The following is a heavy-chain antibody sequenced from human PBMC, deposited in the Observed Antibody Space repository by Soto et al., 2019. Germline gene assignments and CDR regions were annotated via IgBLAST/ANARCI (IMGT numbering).Heavy chain of an antibody. Sequence: SETLSLTCTVSGGSISSSNYYWGWIRQPPGKGLEWIGSIYYSGSTYYNPSLKSRVTISVDTSKSQFSLKLSSVTAADTAVYYCARLVYDSSGSPPGWGQGPLVTVSS. CDR1: GGSISSSNYY. CDR2: IYYSGST. CDR3: ARLVYDSSGSPPG. D-gene: IGHD3-22*01. J-gene: IGHJ4*02. V-gene: IGHV4-39*01.